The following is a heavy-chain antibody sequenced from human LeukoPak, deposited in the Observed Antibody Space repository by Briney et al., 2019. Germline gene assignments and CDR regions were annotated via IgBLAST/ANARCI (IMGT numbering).Heavy chain of an antibody. CDR3: ARHSITAGTEYAFDL. CDR2: IYYSGST. V-gene: IGHV4-59*08. CDR1: GGSISNYY. Sequence: SETLSLTCTVSGGSISNYYWSWIRQPPGRGLEWIGYIYYSGSTNYNPSLKSRVTISVDTSKNQFSLKLSSVTAADTAVYYCARHSITAGTEYAFDLWGQGTMVTVSS. J-gene: IGHJ3*01. D-gene: IGHD6-13*01.